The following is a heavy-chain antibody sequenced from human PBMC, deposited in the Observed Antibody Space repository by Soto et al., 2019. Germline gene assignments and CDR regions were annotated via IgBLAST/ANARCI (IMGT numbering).Heavy chain of an antibody. D-gene: IGHD2-15*01. V-gene: IGHV3-30*18. Sequence: QVQLVETGGGVVQPGRSLRLSCAASGFTFNSYGMHWVRQAPGKGLEWVAVISYDGSNKYYADSVKGRFTISRDNSKNTLYLQMNSLRAEDTAVYYCAKPTVSLYCSGGSCPLGMDVWGQGTTVTVSS. CDR1: GFTFNSYG. CDR3: AKPTVSLYCSGGSCPLGMDV. CDR2: ISYDGSNK. J-gene: IGHJ6*02.